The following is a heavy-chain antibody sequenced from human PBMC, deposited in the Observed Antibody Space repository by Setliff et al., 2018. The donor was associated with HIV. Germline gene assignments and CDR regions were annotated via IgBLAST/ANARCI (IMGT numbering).Heavy chain of an antibody. J-gene: IGHJ4*02. CDR2: IYNSRST. CDR3: ATRLAVPGTEYYFDY. CDR1: GGSISSHY. Sequence: PSETLSLTCTVSGGSISSHYWSWIRQPPGKGLEWIGYIYNSRSTNYHPSLKSRLTISIDTSKNQFSLKLSSVTAADTAVYYCATRLAVPGTEYYFDYWGQGTLVTVSS. D-gene: IGHD6-19*01. V-gene: IGHV4-59*08.